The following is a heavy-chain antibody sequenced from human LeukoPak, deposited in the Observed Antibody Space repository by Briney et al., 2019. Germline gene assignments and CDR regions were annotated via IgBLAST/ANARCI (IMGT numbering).Heavy chain of an antibody. V-gene: IGHV3-21*01. Sequence: GSLRLSCAASGFTFSSYAMTWVRQAPGKGLEWVSSISSSSSYIYYADSVKGRFTISRDNAKNSLYLQMNSLRAEDTAVYYCARDSMVRGVIITGPSDYWGQGTLVTVSS. D-gene: IGHD3-10*01. CDR2: ISSSSSYI. CDR1: GFTFSSYA. J-gene: IGHJ4*02. CDR3: ARDSMVRGVIITGPSDY.